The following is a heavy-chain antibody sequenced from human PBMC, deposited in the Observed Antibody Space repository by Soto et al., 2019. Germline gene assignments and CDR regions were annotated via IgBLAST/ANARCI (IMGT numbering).Heavy chain of an antibody. CDR1: GYTLTELS. Sequence: ASVKVSCKVSGYTLTELSMHWVRQAPGKGLEWMGGFDPEAGETIYAQKFQGRVTMTEDTSTDTAYMELSSLRSEDTAVYYCATTKDCSGGSCYLGGAFDIWGQGTMVTVSS. CDR3: ATTKDCSGGSCYLGGAFDI. V-gene: IGHV1-24*01. CDR2: FDPEAGET. D-gene: IGHD2-15*01. J-gene: IGHJ3*02.